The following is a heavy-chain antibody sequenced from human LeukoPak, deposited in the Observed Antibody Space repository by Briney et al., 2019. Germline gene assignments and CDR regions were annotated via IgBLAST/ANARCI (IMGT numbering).Heavy chain of an antibody. D-gene: IGHD5-18*01. Sequence: GGSLRLSCAASGFTFSSSWMHWVRQAPGKGLEWVANINQGGSVKYYVDSVKGRFTISRDDAKSSLYVQMNSLRDEDTAVYYCARDRGAPGYCYGTDYWGQGTLVTVSS. V-gene: IGHV3-7*01. J-gene: IGHJ4*02. CDR1: GFTFSSSW. CDR2: INQGGSVK. CDR3: ARDRGAPGYCYGTDY.